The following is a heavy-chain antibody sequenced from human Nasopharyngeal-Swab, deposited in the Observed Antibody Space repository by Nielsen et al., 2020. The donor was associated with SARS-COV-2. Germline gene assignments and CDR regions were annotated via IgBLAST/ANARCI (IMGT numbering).Heavy chain of an antibody. D-gene: IGHD6-19*01. CDR1: GFLFRNSA. J-gene: IGHJ6*02. CDR3: ARDLGSGGWDFYYYYGMDV. CDR2: IWFDGTNT. Sequence: GESLKISCAASGFLFRNSAMHWVRQAPGKGLEWVAVIWFDGTNTFYADSVKGRFTISRDSSKKTLYLEMNSLRAEDTAVYYCARDLGSGGWDFYYYYGMDVWGQGTMVTVSS. V-gene: IGHV3-33*01.